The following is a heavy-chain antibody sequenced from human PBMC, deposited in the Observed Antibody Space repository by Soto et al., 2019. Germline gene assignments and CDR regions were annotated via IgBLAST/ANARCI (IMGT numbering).Heavy chain of an antibody. V-gene: IGHV3-33*01. J-gene: IGHJ6*03. CDR3: ARGTTVTDCLMDV. CDR1: GFTYSEFTFSRYG. Sequence: QVQLLESGGGVVQPGGSLRLSCAASGFTYSEFTFSRYGMHWVRQAPGEGLEWVAAMWYDGSNKYSGDSVKGRFTISTDNSKNTLSLQMNSLRAEDTAVYYGARGTTVTDCLMDVWGKGTTVTVSS. D-gene: IGHD4-4*01. CDR2: MWYDGSNK.